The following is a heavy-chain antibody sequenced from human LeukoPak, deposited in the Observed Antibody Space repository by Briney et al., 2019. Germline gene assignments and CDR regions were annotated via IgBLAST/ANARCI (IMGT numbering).Heavy chain of an antibody. CDR3: ARDPRGSLVRYYYDSSGYSDY. J-gene: IGHJ4*02. D-gene: IGHD3-22*01. Sequence: PGGSLRLSCAASGFTFSDYYMSWIRQAPGKGLGWVSYISSIVSTIHHADSVKGRFTISRDNAKNSLYLQMNSLRAEDTAVYYCARDPRGSLVRYYYDSSGYSDYWGQGTLVTVSS. CDR2: ISSIVSTI. V-gene: IGHV3-11*01. CDR1: GFTFSDYY.